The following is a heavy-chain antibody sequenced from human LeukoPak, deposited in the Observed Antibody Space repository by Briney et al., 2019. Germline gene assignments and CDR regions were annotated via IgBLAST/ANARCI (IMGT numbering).Heavy chain of an antibody. Sequence: GSLRLSCAASGFTFSDYYMSWIRQPPGKGLEWIGYIYYSGSTNYNPSLKSRVTISVDTSKNQFSLKLSSVTAADTAVYYYALGYCSGGSCYGFDYWGQGTLVTVSS. D-gene: IGHD2-15*01. CDR3: ALGYCSGGSCYGFDY. V-gene: IGHV4-59*01. CDR1: GFTFSDYY. CDR2: IYYSGST. J-gene: IGHJ4*02.